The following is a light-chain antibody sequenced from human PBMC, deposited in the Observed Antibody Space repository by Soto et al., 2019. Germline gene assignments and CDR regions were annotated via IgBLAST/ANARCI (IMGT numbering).Light chain of an antibody. V-gene: IGLV2-14*01. J-gene: IGLJ1*01. Sequence: QSVLTQPASVSGSPGQSITISCTGASSDVGGYNYVSWYQQHPGKAPKLMIYDVSNRPSGVSNRFSGSKSGNTASLTISGLQAEDEADYYCSSYTSSSTLNVFGTGNKVTVL. CDR2: DVS. CDR3: SSYTSSSTLNV. CDR1: SSDVGGYNY.